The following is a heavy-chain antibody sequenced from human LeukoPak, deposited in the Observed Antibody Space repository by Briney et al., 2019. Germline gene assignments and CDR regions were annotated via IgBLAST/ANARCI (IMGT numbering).Heavy chain of an antibody. D-gene: IGHD6-13*01. CDR2: INSDGSST. CDR1: GFTFSSYW. V-gene: IGHV3-74*01. Sequence: PGGSLRLSCAASGFTFSSYWMHWVRQAPGKGLVWVSRINSDGSSTSYADSVKGRFTISRDNAKNTLYLQMNGLRAEDTAVYYCARDPQQLEEGFDYWGQGTLVTVSS. CDR3: ARDPQQLEEGFDY. J-gene: IGHJ4*02.